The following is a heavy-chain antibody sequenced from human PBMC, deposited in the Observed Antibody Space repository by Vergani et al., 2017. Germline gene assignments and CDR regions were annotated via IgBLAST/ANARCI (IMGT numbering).Heavy chain of an antibody. J-gene: IGHJ5*02. Sequence: EVQLIQSGTEVRKPGESLKISCKASGDNSNNYWIGWVRQMPGKGLEWMAVIYPLNSETVYSPSFQGQVTISADKSINTAYLQWSSLKATDTAMYYCARRRHSGSYFWAPNWSDPWGQGTLVTVSS. CDR1: GDNSNNYW. CDR3: ARRRHSGSYFWAPNWSDP. V-gene: IGHV5-51*03. D-gene: IGHD3-10*01. CDR2: IYPLNSET.